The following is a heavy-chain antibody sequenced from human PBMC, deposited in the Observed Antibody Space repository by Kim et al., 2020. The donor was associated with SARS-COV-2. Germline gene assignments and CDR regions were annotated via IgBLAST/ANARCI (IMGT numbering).Heavy chain of an antibody. CDR1: GFTFSSYW. Sequence: GGSLRLSCAASGFTFSSYWMSWVRQAPGKGLEWVANIKQDGSEKYYVDSVKGRFTISRDNAKNSLYLQMNSLRAEDTAVYYCARVRGGSWYRVYYYGMDVWGPGTTVTVSS. CDR3: ARVRGGSWYRVYYYGMDV. J-gene: IGHJ6*02. CDR2: IKQDGSEK. D-gene: IGHD6-13*01. V-gene: IGHV3-7*03.